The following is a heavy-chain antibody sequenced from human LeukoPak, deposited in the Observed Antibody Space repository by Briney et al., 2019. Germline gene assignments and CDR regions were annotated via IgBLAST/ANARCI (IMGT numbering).Heavy chain of an antibody. Sequence: GGSLRLSCAASGFAFMNYDMHWVRQVTGKGLEWVAGINIAGDTYYRGSVKGRLTVSRENANNSLYLQMNSLRAGDTAVYLCARDVGSGSYDYWGQGTLVSVSS. D-gene: IGHD3-10*01. V-gene: IGHV3-13*01. CDR2: INIAGDT. J-gene: IGHJ4*02. CDR3: ARDVGSGSYDY. CDR1: GFAFMNYD.